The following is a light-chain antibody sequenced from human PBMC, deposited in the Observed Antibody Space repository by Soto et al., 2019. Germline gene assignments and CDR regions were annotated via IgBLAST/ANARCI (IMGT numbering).Light chain of an antibody. Sequence: QSALTQPASVSGSPGQSITISCTGTSSDVGGYNYVSWYQHHPGKAPKLMIYEVSYRPSGVSNRFSGSKSGNTASLTISGLQAEDEADYYSGTWDSSLSVWVFGGGTKLTVL. CDR1: SSDVGGYNY. J-gene: IGLJ3*02. V-gene: IGLV2-14*01. CDR3: GTWDSSLSVWV. CDR2: EVS.